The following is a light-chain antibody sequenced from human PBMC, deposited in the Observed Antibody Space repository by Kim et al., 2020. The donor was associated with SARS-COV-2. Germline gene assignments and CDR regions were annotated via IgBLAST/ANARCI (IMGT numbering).Light chain of an antibody. CDR2: KAS. V-gene: IGKV1-5*03. J-gene: IGKJ1*01. CDR3: QQYERYPRT. CDR1: QNIGPW. Sequence: APVGDRVTITCRASQNIGPWLAWYQQKPGKGPKLLIYKASILENGVPSRFSGSGSGTELTLAISSLQPDDFATYYCQQYERYPRTFGQGTKVDIK.